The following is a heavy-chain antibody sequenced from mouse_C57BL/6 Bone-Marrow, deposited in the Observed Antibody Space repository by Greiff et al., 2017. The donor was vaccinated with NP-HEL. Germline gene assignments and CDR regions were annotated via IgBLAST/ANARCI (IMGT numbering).Heavy chain of an antibody. CDR1: GFNIKDDY. V-gene: IGHV14-4*01. D-gene: IGHD1-1*01. CDR3: TLITTVVADWYFDV. CDR2: IDPENGDT. J-gene: IGHJ1*03. Sequence: VQLQQSGAEPVRPGASVKLSCTASGFNIKDDYMHWVKQRPEQGLEWIGWIDPENGDTEYASKFQGKATITADTSSNTAYLQLSSLTSEDTAVYYCTLITTVVADWYFDVWGTGTTVTVSS.